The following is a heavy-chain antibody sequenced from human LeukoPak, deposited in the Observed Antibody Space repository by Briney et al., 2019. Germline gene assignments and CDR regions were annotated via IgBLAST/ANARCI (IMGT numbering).Heavy chain of an antibody. CDR1: GGSISNYY. J-gene: IGHJ4*02. V-gene: IGHV4-59*08. CDR3: ARRYTASPGERFDY. Sequence: SETLSLTCTVSGGSISNYYWTWIRQPPGKGLEWIGYIYSSGNTNYNPSLNSRVTVSLDTSKNQFSLMLRSLTAADTAVYYCARRYTASPGERFDYWGQGTLVTVSS. CDR2: IYSSGNT. D-gene: IGHD2-2*02.